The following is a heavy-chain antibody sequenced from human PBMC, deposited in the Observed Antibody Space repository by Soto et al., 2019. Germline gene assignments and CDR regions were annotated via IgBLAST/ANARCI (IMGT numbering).Heavy chain of an antibody. CDR3: AKDTGSGFNYADYYYYMDV. Sequence: GGSLRLSCAASGFTFSSYAMSWVRQAPGKGLEWVSAISGSGGSTYYADSVKGRFTISRDNSKNTLYLQMNSLRAEDTAVYYCAKDTGSGFNYADYYYYMDVWGRGTTVTVSS. CDR2: ISGSGGST. V-gene: IGHV3-23*01. CDR1: GFTFSSYA. D-gene: IGHD4-4*01. J-gene: IGHJ6*03.